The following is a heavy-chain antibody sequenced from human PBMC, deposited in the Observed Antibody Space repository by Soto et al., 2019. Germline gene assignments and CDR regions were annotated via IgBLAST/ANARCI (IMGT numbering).Heavy chain of an antibody. CDR3: AGQVNTAMVVLGAFDI. CDR2: IYYSGST. D-gene: IGHD5-18*01. CDR1: GASISSYY. Sequence: PSETLSLTCTVSGASISSYYWSWIRQPPGKGLEWIGYIYYSGSTNYNPSLKSRVTILVDTSKNQFSLKLSSVTAADTAVCYCAGQVNTAMVVLGAFDIWGQGTMVTVSS. J-gene: IGHJ3*02. V-gene: IGHV4-59*08.